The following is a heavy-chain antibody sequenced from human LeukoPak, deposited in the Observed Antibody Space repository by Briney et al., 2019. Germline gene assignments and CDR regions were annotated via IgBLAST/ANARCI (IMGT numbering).Heavy chain of an antibody. D-gene: IGHD2/OR15-2a*01. V-gene: IGHV4-39*01. J-gene: IGHJ3*01. CDR1: GASITTKTYY. CDR3: AILPLI. Sequence: PSDTLSLACAVSGASITTKTYYWGWIRQPPGRRLEWIGNIDSSGSTTYNPSLKSRVTMSVDSSKNQFSLSLTSVTAADTAVYFCAILPLIWGQGTMVTVSS. CDR2: IDSSGST.